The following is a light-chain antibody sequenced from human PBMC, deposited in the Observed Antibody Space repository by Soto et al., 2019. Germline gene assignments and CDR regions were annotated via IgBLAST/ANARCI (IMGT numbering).Light chain of an antibody. V-gene: IGLV2-14*01. CDR3: SSYTSSSTRV. CDR1: SSDVGGYNY. Sequence: QSVLTQPASVSGSPGQSITISCTGTSSDVGGYNYVSWYQQHPGKAPKLMIYDVSNRPSGVSNRFSGSKSGNTASLTISGLRAEDEADYYCSSYTSSSTRVFGTGTRSPS. CDR2: DVS. J-gene: IGLJ1*01.